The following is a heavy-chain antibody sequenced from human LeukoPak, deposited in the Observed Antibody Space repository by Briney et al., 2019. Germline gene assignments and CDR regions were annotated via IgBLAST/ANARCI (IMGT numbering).Heavy chain of an antibody. CDR3: ARDLAYSRLDY. J-gene: IGHJ4*02. V-gene: IGHV3-7*01. CDR1: GLTFSSSW. D-gene: IGHD5-18*01. Sequence: GGSLRLSCAVSGLTFSSSWMDWVRQAPGKGLEWVASINPDGNKKYSADSVKGRFTISRDNAENSLYLQMNSLRVEDTASYYCARDLAYSRLDYWGQGMLVTVSS. CDR2: INPDGNKK.